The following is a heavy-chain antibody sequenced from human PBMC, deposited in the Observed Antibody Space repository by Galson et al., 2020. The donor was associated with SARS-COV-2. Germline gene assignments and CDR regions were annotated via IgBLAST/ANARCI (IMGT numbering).Heavy chain of an antibody. Sequence: GGSLRLSCAASGFTFSSYAMTWVRQAPGKGLEWVSSISGTGGTTYYADSVKGRFTISRDNSKNTLYLQMNSLRAGDTAVYYCAKAGGIALGSVLNVYYYGTDVWGQGTTVTVSS. J-gene: IGHJ6*02. CDR1: GFTFSSYA. CDR3: AKAGGIALGSVLNVYYYGTDV. V-gene: IGHV3-23*01. CDR2: ISGTGGTT. D-gene: IGHD6-19*01.